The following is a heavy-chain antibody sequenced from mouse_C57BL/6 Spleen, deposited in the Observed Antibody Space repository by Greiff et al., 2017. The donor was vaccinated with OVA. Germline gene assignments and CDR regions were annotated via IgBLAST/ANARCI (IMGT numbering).Heavy chain of an antibody. Sequence: LVESEGGLVQPGSSMKLSCTASGFTFSDYYMAWVRQVPEKGLEWVANINYDGSSTYYLDSLKSRFIISRDNAKNILYLQMSSLKSEDTATYYCARVHYYGSSYFDYWGQGTTLTVSS. CDR1: GFTFSDYY. J-gene: IGHJ2*01. V-gene: IGHV5-16*01. D-gene: IGHD1-1*01. CDR2: INYDGSST. CDR3: ARVHYYGSSYFDY.